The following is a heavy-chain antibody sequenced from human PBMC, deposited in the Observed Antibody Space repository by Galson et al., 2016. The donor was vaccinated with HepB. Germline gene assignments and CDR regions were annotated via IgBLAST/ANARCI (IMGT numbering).Heavy chain of an antibody. D-gene: IGHD4-17*01. CDR1: GFTFSTYA. Sequence: SLRLSCAASGFTFSTYALHWVRQAPGKGLEWVAVISYHGTNKYSSSSVKGRFTISRDNSKNTLYLEMNSLRPKDTAVYYCAKVAGEYGDYDPSYYFDYWGQGTLVTVSS. CDR3: AKVAGEYGDYDPSYYFDY. CDR2: ISYHGTNK. J-gene: IGHJ4*02. V-gene: IGHV3-30-3*01.